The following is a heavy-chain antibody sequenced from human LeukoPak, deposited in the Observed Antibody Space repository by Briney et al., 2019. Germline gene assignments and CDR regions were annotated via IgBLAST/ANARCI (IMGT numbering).Heavy chain of an antibody. V-gene: IGHV1-69*05. CDR3: ASRGIAVALSALDY. D-gene: IGHD6-19*01. J-gene: IGHJ4*02. Sequence: GASVKVSCKASGGTFSSYAISWVRQAPGQGLEWMGGIIPIFGTANYAQKFQGRVTITTDESTSTAYMELSSLRSEHTAVYYCASRGIAVALSALDYWGQGTLVTVSS. CDR2: IIPIFGTA. CDR1: GGTFSSYA.